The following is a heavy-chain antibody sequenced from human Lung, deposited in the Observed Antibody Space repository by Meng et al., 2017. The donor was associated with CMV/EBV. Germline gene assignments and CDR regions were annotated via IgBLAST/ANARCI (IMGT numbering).Heavy chain of an antibody. CDR1: GFTFSSYR. Sequence: GGSXRLSCAASGFTFSSYRINWVRQAPGKGLEWVASISSTSAYIYYAESVEGRFIISRDNAKSSLYLTMDNLAVEDTAVYYCATGATLDYWGQGTVVTVYS. CDR3: ATGATLDY. CDR2: ISSTSAYI. D-gene: IGHD3-10*01. J-gene: IGHJ4*02. V-gene: IGHV3-21*01.